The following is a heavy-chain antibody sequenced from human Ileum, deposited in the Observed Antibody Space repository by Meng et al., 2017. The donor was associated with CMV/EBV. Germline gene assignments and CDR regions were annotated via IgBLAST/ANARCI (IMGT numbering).Heavy chain of an antibody. D-gene: IGHD3/OR15-3a*01. V-gene: IGHV3-72*01. Sequence: EVHLVESGGGLVQPGGSLRLSCAASGFTFSDNYMDWVRQAPGKGLEWVARIRNKAIDYSTEYAASVTGRFTISRDDSKDSLYLQMNSLRTEDTAVYYCTKDKDGAGDWWGQGALVTVSS. CDR2: IRNKAIDYST. CDR3: TKDKDGAGDW. J-gene: IGHJ4*02. CDR1: GFTFSDNY.